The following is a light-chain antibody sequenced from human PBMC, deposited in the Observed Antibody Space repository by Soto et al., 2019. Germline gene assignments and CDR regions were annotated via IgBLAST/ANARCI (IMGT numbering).Light chain of an antibody. V-gene: IGLV2-11*01. CDR3: CSYAGSYTVV. CDR1: SSDVGGYNL. J-gene: IGLJ2*01. CDR2: DVT. Sequence: QSALTQPRSVSGSPRQSVTISCTGTSSDVGGYNLVSWYQQYPDKAPKLMIYDVTKRPSGVPDRFSGSKSGNTDSLTISGLQAEDEADYYCCSYAGSYTVVFGGGTKLTVL.